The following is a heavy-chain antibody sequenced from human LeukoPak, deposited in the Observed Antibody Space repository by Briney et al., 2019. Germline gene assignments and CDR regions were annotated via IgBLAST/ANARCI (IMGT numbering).Heavy chain of an antibody. J-gene: IGHJ4*02. CDR3: ARQATTYYFDY. Sequence: LETLSLTSTVSGYSISSGYYWGWIRQPPGKGLEWIGSIYHSGSTYYNPSLKSRVTISVDTSKNQFSLKLSSVTAADTAVYYCARQATTYYFDYWGQGTLVTVSS. CDR1: GYSISSGYY. CDR2: IYHSGST. D-gene: IGHD1-26*01. V-gene: IGHV4-38-2*02.